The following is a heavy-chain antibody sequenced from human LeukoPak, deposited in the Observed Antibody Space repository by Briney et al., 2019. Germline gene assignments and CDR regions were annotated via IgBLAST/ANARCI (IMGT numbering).Heavy chain of an antibody. CDR1: GYTFTSYD. CDR2: MNPNSGNT. V-gene: IGHV1-8*01. D-gene: IGHD3-22*01. CDR3: ARSYYDSSGLYYYYGMDV. Sequence: ASVKVSCKASGYTFTSYDINWVRQAPGQGLEWVGWMNPNSGNTGYAQKFQGRVTMTRNTSISTAYMELSSLRSEDTAVYYCARSYYDSSGLYYYYGMDVWGQGTTVTVSS. J-gene: IGHJ6*02.